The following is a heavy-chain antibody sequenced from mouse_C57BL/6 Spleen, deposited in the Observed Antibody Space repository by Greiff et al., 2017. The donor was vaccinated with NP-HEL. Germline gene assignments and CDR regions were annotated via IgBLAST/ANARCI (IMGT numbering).Heavy chain of an antibody. CDR2: ISYDGSN. V-gene: IGHV3-6*01. Sequence: VQLKQSGPGLVKPSQSLSLTCSVTGYSITSGYYCNWIRQFPGNKLEWMGYISYDGSNNYNPSLKNRISITRDTSKNQFFLKLNSVTTEDTATSYCAREGSINYYGSSHQAWFAYWGQGTLVTVSA. J-gene: IGHJ3*01. CDR3: AREGSINYYGSSHQAWFAY. D-gene: IGHD1-1*01. CDR1: GYSITSGYY.